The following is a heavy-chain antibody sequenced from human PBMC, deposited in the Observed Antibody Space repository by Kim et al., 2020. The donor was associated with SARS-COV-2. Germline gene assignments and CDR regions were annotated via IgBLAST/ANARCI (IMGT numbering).Heavy chain of an antibody. Sequence: SVEGRFTISRDNSKNTLYLQMNNLRPDDTAMYFCARTMIRGVWDYFDFWGQGTLVTVSS. D-gene: IGHD3-10*01. V-gene: IGHV3-66*01. CDR3: ARTMIRGVWDYFDF. J-gene: IGHJ4*02.